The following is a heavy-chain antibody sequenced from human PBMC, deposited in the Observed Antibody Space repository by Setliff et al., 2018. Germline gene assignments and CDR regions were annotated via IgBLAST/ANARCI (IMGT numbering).Heavy chain of an antibody. D-gene: IGHD3-10*01. Sequence: PGGSLRLSCAASGFTFSTYRMHWVRQAPGKGLEWVAVIWDDGGNKYHADSVKGRFTISRDKSKNTLYLHLSSLRAEDTATYYCARDRGGTNPWFDFWGQGTLVTVSS. J-gene: IGHJ5*01. CDR2: IWDDGGNK. V-gene: IGHV3-33*08. CDR3: ARDRGGTNPWFDF. CDR1: GFTFSTYR.